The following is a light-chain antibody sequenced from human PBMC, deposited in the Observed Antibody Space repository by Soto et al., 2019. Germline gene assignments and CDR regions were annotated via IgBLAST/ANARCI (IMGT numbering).Light chain of an antibody. CDR2: GAS. CDR3: QQYNNWPQLT. CDR1: QSISTN. J-gene: IGKJ4*01. V-gene: IGKV3-15*01. Sequence: EIVMTQSPATLSVSPGERATLSCRASQSISTNLAWYQQKPGQAPRLLIYGASTRATGIPARFSGSGSGTDFTLTISSLQSEDFAVYYCQQYNNWPQLTFGGGTKVELK.